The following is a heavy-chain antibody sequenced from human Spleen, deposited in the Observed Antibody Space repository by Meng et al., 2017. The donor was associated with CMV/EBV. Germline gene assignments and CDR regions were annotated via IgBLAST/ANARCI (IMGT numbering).Heavy chain of an antibody. V-gene: IGHV3-7*01. Sequence: GESLKISCAGSGFTFSTFWMSWVRQAPGRGLEWVANIKQDGNEKYYVDSVKGRFTISRDNAKNSLYLQINGLRAEATAVYYCAREYSSNWRAAFDIWGRGTRVTVSS. D-gene: IGHD6-13*01. CDR2: IKQDGNEK. CDR3: AREYSSNWRAAFDI. CDR1: GFTFSTFW. J-gene: IGHJ3*02.